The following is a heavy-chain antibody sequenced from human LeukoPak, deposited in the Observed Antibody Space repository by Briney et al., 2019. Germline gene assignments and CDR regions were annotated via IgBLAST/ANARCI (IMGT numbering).Heavy chain of an antibody. D-gene: IGHD3-9*01. J-gene: IGHJ6*02. V-gene: IGHV3-7*01. Sequence: GGSLRLSCAASGFTFSSYWISWVRQAPGKGLEWVANIKQDGSEKYYVDSVKGRFTISRDNAKNSLYLQMNSPRAEDTAVYYCASQDYDIGFMDVWGQGTTVTVSS. CDR2: IKQDGSEK. CDR3: ASQDYDIGFMDV. CDR1: GFTFSSYW.